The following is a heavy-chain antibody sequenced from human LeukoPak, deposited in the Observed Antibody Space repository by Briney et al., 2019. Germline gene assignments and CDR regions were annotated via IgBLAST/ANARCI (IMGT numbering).Heavy chain of an antibody. Sequence: SETLSLTCAVYGGSFSGYYWSWIRQPPGKGLEWIGEINHSGSTNYNPSLKSRVTISVDTSKNQFSLKLSSVTAADTAVYYCARGLHQRISMIVVVITPPYFDYWGQGTLVTVSS. CDR1: GGSFSGYY. D-gene: IGHD3-22*01. V-gene: IGHV4-34*01. J-gene: IGHJ4*02. CDR2: INHSGST. CDR3: ARGLHQRISMIVVVITPPYFDY.